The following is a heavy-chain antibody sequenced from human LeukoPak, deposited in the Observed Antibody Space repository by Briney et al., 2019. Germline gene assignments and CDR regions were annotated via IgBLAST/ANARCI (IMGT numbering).Heavy chain of an antibody. CDR3: AREISPTFWSGYYTYYYYGMDV. CDR2: ISAYNGNT. Sequence: ASVKVSYKASGYTFTSYGISWVRQAPGQGLEWMGWISAYNGNTNYAQKLQGRVTMTTDTSTSTAYMELRSLRSDDTAVYYCAREISPTFWSGYYTYYYYGMDVWGQGTTVTVSS. CDR1: GYTFTSYG. J-gene: IGHJ6*02. V-gene: IGHV1-18*01. D-gene: IGHD3-3*01.